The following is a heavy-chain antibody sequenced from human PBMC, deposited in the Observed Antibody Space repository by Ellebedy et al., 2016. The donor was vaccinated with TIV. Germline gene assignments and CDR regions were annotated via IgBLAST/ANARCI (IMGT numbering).Heavy chain of an antibody. CDR1: GFTFSIYS. J-gene: IGHJ6*03. D-gene: IGHD3-10*01. CDR3: ATHGTWFGDRVYMDV. V-gene: IGHV3-21*04. Sequence: GESLKISXAASGFTFSIYSMNWVRQAPGKGLEWVSSISSGSSYIYYTDSVKGRFTISRDDSRNTLYLQMNSLKAEDTAVYYCATHGTWFGDRVYMDVWGKGTTVTVSS. CDR2: ISSGSSYI.